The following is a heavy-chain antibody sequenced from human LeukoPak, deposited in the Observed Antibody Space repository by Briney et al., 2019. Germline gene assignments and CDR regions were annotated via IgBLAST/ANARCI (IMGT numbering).Heavy chain of an antibody. CDR3: AREGGATTYYFDY. V-gene: IGHV4-4*07. J-gene: IGHJ4*02. CDR2: IYTSGST. D-gene: IGHD1-26*01. Sequence: SETLSLTCTVSGGSISSYYWSWIRQPAGKGLEWTGRIYTSGSTNYNPSLKSRVTISVDKSKNQFSLKLSSVTAADTAVYYCAREGGATTYYFDYWGQGTLVTVSS. CDR1: GGSISSYY.